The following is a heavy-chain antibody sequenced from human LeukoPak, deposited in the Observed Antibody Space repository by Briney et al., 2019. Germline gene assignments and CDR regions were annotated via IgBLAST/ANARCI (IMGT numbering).Heavy chain of an antibody. CDR1: GFTFSSYS. V-gene: IGHV3-21*01. CDR2: ISSSSYI. J-gene: IGHJ4*02. Sequence: GGSLRLSCAASGFTFSSYSMNWVRQAPGKGLEWVSSISSSSYIYYADSVKGRFTISRDNAKNSLYLQMNSLRAEDTAVYYCASLPITTYCDILTGLAPYDYWGQGTLVTVSS. D-gene: IGHD3-9*01. CDR3: ASLPITTYCDILTGLAPYDY.